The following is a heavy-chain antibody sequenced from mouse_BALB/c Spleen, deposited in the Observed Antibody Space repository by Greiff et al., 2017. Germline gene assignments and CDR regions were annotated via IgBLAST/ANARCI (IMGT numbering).Heavy chain of an antibody. CDR2: IWAGGST. J-gene: IGHJ4*01. Sequence: VQLQESGPGLVAPSQSLSITCTVSGFSLTSYGVHWVRQPPGKGLEWLGVIWAGGSTNYNSALMSRLSISKDNSKSQVFLKMNSLQTDDTAMYYCASIYYGNYGYAMDYWGQGTSVTVSS. CDR1: GFSLTSYG. D-gene: IGHD2-1*01. V-gene: IGHV2-9*02. CDR3: ASIYYGNYGYAMDY.